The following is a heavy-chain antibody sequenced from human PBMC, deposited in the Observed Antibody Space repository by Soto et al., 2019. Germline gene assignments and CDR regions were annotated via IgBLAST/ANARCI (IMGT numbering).Heavy chain of an antibody. CDR2: INHSGST. CDR3: ARVVRWLRLAGGTTAFRFDYGMDV. D-gene: IGHD5-12*01. J-gene: IGHJ6*02. Sequence: SETLSLTCAVYGGSFSGYYWSWIRQPPGKGLEWIGEINHSGSTNYNPSLKSRVTISVDTSKNQFSLKLSSVTAADTAVYYCARVVRWLRLAGGTTAFRFDYGMDVWGQGTTVTVAS. CDR1: GGSFSGYY. V-gene: IGHV4-34*01.